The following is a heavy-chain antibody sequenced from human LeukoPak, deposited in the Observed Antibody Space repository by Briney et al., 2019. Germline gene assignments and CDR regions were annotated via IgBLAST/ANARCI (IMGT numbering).Heavy chain of an antibody. V-gene: IGHV4-4*02. CDR2: ILHSGST. J-gene: IGHJ4*02. D-gene: IGHD4-23*01. CDR3: LHGGNSGDWVY. CDR1: GASINSGNW. Sequence: SGTLSLTCAVSGASINSGNWWTWVRQPPGKGLEWIGEILHSGSTNYSPSLKSRVTMSADKSKNQFSLNLSSVTAADTAVHYCLHGGNSGDWVYWGQGTLVTVSS.